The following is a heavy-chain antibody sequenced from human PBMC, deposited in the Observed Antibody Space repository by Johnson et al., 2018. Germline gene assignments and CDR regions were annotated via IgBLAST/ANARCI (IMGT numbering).Heavy chain of an antibody. CDR2: ISYDGSNK. CDR1: GFTFSSYG. CDR3: AVDESHDAFDI. J-gene: IGHJ3*02. Sequence: QVQLVESGGGVVQPGRSLRLSCATSGFTFSSYGMHWVRQAPGKGLEWVAVISYDGSNKYSADSVKGRFTISRDNSKNTLYLQMNSLRAEDTAVYYCAVDESHDAFDIWGQGTMVTVSS. V-gene: IGHV3-30*03.